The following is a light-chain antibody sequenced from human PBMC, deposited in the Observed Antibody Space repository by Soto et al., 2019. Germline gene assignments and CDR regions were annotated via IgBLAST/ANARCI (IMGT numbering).Light chain of an antibody. V-gene: IGKV3-15*01. J-gene: IGKJ3*01. Sequence: EIVMTQSPATLSVSPGERASLSCRASQSVGSKLAWYQHKPGQAPRLLIYDASTRATGFPARFSGSGSGTKFTLTISSLQPEDFAVYYCQQYNNWPPLTFGPGTKVDIK. CDR1: QSVGSK. CDR3: QQYNNWPPLT. CDR2: DAS.